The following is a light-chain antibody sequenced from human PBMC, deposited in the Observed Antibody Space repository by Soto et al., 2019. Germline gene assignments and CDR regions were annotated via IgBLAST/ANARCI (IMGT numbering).Light chain of an antibody. J-gene: IGKJ4*01. CDR3: QQYDEWPLT. CDR1: QNVKTR. Sequence: EKVMTQSPATLSVSPGERATLSCRASQNVKTRLAWYQQKPGQAPRLLIYDAFTRATGIPARFSGSASGTEFTLTISSRQSEDFAVYYVQQYDEWPLTFGGGTKGEIK. V-gene: IGKV3-15*01. CDR2: DAF.